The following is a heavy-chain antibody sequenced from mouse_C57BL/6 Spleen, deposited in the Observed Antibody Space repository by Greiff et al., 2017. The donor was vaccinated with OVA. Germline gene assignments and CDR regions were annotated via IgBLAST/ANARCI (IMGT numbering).Heavy chain of an antibody. CDR2: IDPSDSYT. Sequence: QVQLQQPGAELVRPGTSVKLSCKASGYTFTSYWMHWVKQRPGQGLEWIGVIDPSDSYTNYNQKFKGKATLTVDTSSSTAYMQLSSLTSEDSAVYYCASAYYNIPMDYGGQGTSVTVSS. D-gene: IGHD2-12*01. V-gene: IGHV1-59*01. J-gene: IGHJ4*01. CDR3: ASAYYNIPMDY. CDR1: GYTFTSYW.